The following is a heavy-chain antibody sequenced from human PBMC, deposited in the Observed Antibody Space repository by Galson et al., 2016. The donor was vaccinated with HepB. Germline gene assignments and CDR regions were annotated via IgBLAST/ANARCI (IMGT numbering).Heavy chain of an antibody. Sequence: SLRLSCAAAGFSFSTYSMDWVRQAPGKGLEWVSTITPRTADIFYADSVKGRFTISRDDAKNTLYLQMSGRRAEDTAVYFCARDTSGWSRDYWGRGTLVIVSS. D-gene: IGHD6-19*01. CDR2: ITPRTADI. V-gene: IGHV3-21*04. CDR1: GFSFSTYS. CDR3: ARDTSGWSRDY. J-gene: IGHJ4*02.